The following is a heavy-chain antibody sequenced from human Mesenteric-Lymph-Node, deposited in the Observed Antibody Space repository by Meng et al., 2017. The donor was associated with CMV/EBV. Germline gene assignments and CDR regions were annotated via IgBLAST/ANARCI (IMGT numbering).Heavy chain of an antibody. J-gene: IGHJ4*02. CDR2: ISTSSTI. V-gene: IGHV3-69-1*01. D-gene: IGHD2-15*01. Sequence: GESLKISCAASGFTFSDFYMNWVRQAPGKGLEWVSFISTSSTIYFADSVKGRFTISRDNAKNSLYLQMSSLRAEDTAVYFCARGPSGGNSLGYWGQGTLVTVSS. CDR3: ARGPSGGNSLGY. CDR1: GFTFSDFY.